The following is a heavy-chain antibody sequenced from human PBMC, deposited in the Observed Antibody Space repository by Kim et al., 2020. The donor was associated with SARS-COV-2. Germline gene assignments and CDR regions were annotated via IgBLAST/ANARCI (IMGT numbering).Heavy chain of an antibody. D-gene: IGHD2-15*01. CDR3: ARGWSATGIDP. V-gene: IGHV1-3*01. CDR2: IDAGAGNT. J-gene: IGHJ5*02. CDR1: GYSFSRYA. Sequence: ASVKVSCKASGYSFSRYAIHWVRQAPGQRLEWMGWIDAGAGNTKYSQRFQGRVTITRDTSASTVYMEMSSLTSEDTAIYYCARGWSATGIDPWGQGTLVT.